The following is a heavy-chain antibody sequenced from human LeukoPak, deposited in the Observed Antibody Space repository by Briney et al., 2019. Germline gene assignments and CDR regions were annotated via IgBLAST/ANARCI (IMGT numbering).Heavy chain of an antibody. V-gene: IGHV3-30-3*01. D-gene: IGHD5-12*01. J-gene: IGHJ4*02. CDR1: GFTFFTYA. CDR2: FSYDGSTQ. CDR3: ATAKDGFSGYDYLSDY. Sequence: PGGSLRLSRAGSGFTFFTYAMHWVRQAPGKGLEWVALFSYDGSTQRYADSVKGRFTISRDNSKNSLYLQMNSLRTEDTAVYYCATAKDGFSGYDYLSDYWGQGTLVTVSS.